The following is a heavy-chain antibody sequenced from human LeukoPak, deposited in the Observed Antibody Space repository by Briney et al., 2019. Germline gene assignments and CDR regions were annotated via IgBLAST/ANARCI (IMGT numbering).Heavy chain of an antibody. CDR3: ARDLYSSRTNDAFVI. CDR2: INHSGST. CDR1: GGSFSGYY. V-gene: IGHV4-34*01. D-gene: IGHD6-13*01. J-gene: IGHJ3*02. Sequence: SETLSLTCAVYGGSFSGYYWSWIRQPPGKGLEWIGEINHSGSTNYNPSLKSRVSISVDKSKNQFSLKLSSVTAADTAVYYCARDLYSSRTNDAFVIWGRGTMVTVSS.